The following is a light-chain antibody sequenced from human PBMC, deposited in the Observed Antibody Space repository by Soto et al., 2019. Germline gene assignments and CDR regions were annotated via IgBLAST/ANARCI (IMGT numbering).Light chain of an antibody. CDR2: GAS. CDR1: QSVSKSY. J-gene: IGKJ4*01. Sequence: DIVLTQSPGTLSLSPGERAPLSCRASQSVSKSYIAWYQQRPGQPPRLLIFGASIGATGTPEWFSGSGCKTDYPLTISRQDPEVFAVYCCQLYGSPLTFGGGTKVEI. CDR3: QLYGSPLT. V-gene: IGKV3-20*01.